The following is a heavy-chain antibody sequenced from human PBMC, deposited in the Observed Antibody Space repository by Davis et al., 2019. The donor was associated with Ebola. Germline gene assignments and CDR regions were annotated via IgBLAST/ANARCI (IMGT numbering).Heavy chain of an antibody. V-gene: IGHV3-48*02. CDR2: ISSGGHDT. Sequence: GESLKISCAASGFSFSNYAMNWVRQAPGKGLEWIAFISSGGHDTYYADSVRGRFTISRDNAKNLLYLQLNSLRDEDTALYYCAKDAEDGSGNWFFDFRGRGAVVTVSS. D-gene: IGHD5-24*01. CDR3: AKDAEDGSGNWFFDF. J-gene: IGHJ2*01. CDR1: GFSFSNYA.